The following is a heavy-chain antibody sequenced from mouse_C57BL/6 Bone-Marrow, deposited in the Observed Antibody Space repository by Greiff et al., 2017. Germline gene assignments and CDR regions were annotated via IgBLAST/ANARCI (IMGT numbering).Heavy chain of an antibody. Sequence: EVKLVESGGGLVQSGRSLRLSCATSGFTFSDFYMGWVRQAPGKGLEWIAESRTKANDYTTEYSASVKGRFIVSRDTSQTILYLQMNALRAEDTASYYCARDALITTVVAHGDFDVWGTGTTVTVSS. D-gene: IGHD1-1*01. J-gene: IGHJ1*03. V-gene: IGHV7-1*01. CDR3: ARDALITTVVAHGDFDV. CDR2: SRTKANDYTT. CDR1: GFTFSDFY.